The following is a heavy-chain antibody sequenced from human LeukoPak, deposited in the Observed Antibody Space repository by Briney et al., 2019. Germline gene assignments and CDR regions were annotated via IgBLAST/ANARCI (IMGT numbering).Heavy chain of an antibody. CDR1: GFTFSSYA. CDR3: AKGNTIFGVVIPLVY. D-gene: IGHD3-3*01. CDR2: ISGSGGST. J-gene: IGHJ4*02. V-gene: IGHV3-23*01. Sequence: GSLRLSCAASGFTFSSYAMSWVRQAPGKGLEWVSGISGSGGSTYYADSVKGRFTISRDNSKNTLYLQMNSLRAEDTAVYYCAKGNTIFGVVIPLVYWGQGTLVTVSS.